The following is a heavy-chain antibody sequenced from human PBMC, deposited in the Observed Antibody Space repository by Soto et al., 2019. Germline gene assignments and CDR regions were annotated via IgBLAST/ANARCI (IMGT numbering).Heavy chain of an antibody. CDR2: IIPIFGTA. J-gene: IGHJ4*02. V-gene: IGHV1-69*06. CDR3: ARAPLGVGANIRHFEY. D-gene: IGHD1-26*01. CDR1: GGTVSSYA. Sequence: QVQLVHSGAEVKKPGSSVKVSCKASGGTVSSYAISWVRQAPGQGLEWMGGIIPIFGTANYAQKFQGRVTSTADKSTSTAYMELSSLISEDTGGYYCARAPLGVGANIRHFEYWGQGTLVTVSS.